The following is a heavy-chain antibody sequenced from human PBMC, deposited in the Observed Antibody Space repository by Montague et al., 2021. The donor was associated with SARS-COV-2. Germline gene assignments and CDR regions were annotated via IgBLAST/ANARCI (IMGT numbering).Heavy chain of an antibody. Sequence: SETLSLTCAILGSWFTGAYRRRTRLNSSHHRESYGDICYRGSTNYNPSLKSRVTISVDTTKNQFSLKLSSVTAADTAVYYCARVPESGHSIDYWGQGTLVTVSS. CDR2: ICYRGST. V-gene: IGHV4-34*01. CDR3: ARVPESGHSIDY. CDR1: GSWFTGAY. J-gene: IGHJ4*02.